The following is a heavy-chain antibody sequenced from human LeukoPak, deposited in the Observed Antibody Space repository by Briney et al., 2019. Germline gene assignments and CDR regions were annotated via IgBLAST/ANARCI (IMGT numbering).Heavy chain of an antibody. CDR1: GFTFSSYP. J-gene: IGHJ3*02. Sequence: GGSLRLSCAASGFTFSSYPMNWVRQAPGKGLEWVSSIGSSSSYIYYADSVKGRFTISRDNAKNSLYLQMNSLRAEDMALYYCAKSIRYSGSWEAFDIWGQGTMVTVSS. CDR2: IGSSSSYI. V-gene: IGHV3-21*04. CDR3: AKSIRYSGSWEAFDI. D-gene: IGHD1-26*01.